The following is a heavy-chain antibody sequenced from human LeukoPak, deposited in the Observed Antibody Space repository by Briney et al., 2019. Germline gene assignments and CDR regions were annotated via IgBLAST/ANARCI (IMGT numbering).Heavy chain of an antibody. D-gene: IGHD3-22*01. CDR1: GFTFSSYA. CDR3: ARDSLGYYYDSSGYYDY. J-gene: IGHJ4*02. V-gene: IGHV3-23*01. CDR2: ISGSGGST. Sequence: GGSLRLSCAASGFTFSSYAMSWVRQAPGKGLEWVSAISGSGGSTYYADSVKGRFTISRDNSKNTLYLQMNSLRAEDTAVYYCARDSLGYYYDSSGYYDYWGQGTLVTVSS.